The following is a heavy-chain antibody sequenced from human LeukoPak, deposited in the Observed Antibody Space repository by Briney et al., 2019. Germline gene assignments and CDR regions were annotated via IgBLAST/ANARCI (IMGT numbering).Heavy chain of an antibody. CDR3: ARGDRIVVVPAAIPAVYNWFDP. CDR1: GGSISSYY. Sequence: SETLSLTCTVSGGSISSYYWSWIRQPPGKGLEWIGYIYYSGSTNYNPSLKSRVTISVDTSKNQFSLKLSSVTAADTAVYYCARGDRIVVVPAAIPAVYNWFDPWGQGTLVTVSS. D-gene: IGHD2-2*01. J-gene: IGHJ5*02. CDR2: IYYSGST. V-gene: IGHV4-59*01.